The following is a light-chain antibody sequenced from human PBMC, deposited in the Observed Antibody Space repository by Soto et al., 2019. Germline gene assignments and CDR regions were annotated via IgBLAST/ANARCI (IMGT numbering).Light chain of an antibody. CDR2: AAS. CDR3: HQSYSSSLYS. V-gene: IGKV1-39*01. CDR1: QSITSF. Sequence: DIPMTQSPSSLSASVGDRVTITCRASQSITSFLSWYQQKPGKAPNLLIFAASSLQSGVPSRFSGSGSGTNFTLTISSLQPEDFATYYCHQSYSSSLYSFGQGTKVEIK. J-gene: IGKJ2*03.